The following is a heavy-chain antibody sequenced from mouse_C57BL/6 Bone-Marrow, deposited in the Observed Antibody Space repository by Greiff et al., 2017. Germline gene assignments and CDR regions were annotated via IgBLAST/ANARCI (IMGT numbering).Heavy chain of an antibody. CDR1: GFTFSDYY. V-gene: IGHV5-16*01. J-gene: IGHJ1*03. D-gene: IGHD2-4*01. CDR2: INYDGSST. Sequence: DVKLVESEGGLVQPGSSMKLSCTASGFTFSDYYMAWVRQVPEKGLEWVANINYDGSSTYYLDSLKSRFIISRDNAKNILYLQMSSLKSEDTATYYCARAVYYDYDGDWYFDVWGTGTTVTVSS. CDR3: ARAVYYDYDGDWYFDV.